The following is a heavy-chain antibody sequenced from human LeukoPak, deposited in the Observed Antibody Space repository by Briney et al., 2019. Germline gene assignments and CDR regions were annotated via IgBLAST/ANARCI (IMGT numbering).Heavy chain of an antibody. V-gene: IGHV3-30*07. CDR3: TKEASDYGDYRHDD. J-gene: IGHJ4*02. Sequence: PGRSLRLSCVASGFSFSTTVMHWVRQAPGKGPEWVAVISNDGSKNYYADSVKGRFTISRDNSKTTLYLEMYSLRAEDTAIYYCTKEASDYGDYRHDDWGQGTLVTVSS. D-gene: IGHD4-17*01. CDR1: GFSFSTTV. CDR2: ISNDGSKN.